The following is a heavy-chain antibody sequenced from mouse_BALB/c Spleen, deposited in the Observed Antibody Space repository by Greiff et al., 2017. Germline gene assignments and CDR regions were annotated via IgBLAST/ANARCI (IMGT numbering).Heavy chain of an antibody. CDR2: IYPGDGDT. CDR3: AKPMVTTLYYYAMDY. CDR1: GYAFSSSW. D-gene: IGHD2-3*01. V-gene: IGHV1-82*01. Sequence: QVQLKESGPELVKPGASVKISCKASGYAFSSSWMNWVKQRPGQGLEWIGRIYPGDGDTNYNGKFKGKATLTADKSSSTAYMQLSSLTSVDSAVYFCAKPMVTTLYYYAMDYWGQGTSVTVSS. J-gene: IGHJ4*01.